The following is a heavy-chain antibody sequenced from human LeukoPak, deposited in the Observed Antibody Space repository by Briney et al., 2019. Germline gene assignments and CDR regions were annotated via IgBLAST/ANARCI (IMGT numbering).Heavy chain of an antibody. D-gene: IGHD4-23*01. CDR3: ARLSLLYDYGGNSVPYFDY. Sequence: ASETLSLTCAVYGGSFSGYYWSWIRQPPGKGLEWIGEINHSGSTNYNPSLKSRVTISVDTSKNQFSLKLSSVTAADTAVYYCARLSLLYDYGGNSVPYFDYWGQGTLVTVSS. CDR1: GGSFSGYY. J-gene: IGHJ4*02. V-gene: IGHV4-34*01. CDR2: INHSGST.